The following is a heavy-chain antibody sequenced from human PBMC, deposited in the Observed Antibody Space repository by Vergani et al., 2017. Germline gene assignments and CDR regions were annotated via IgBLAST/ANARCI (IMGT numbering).Heavy chain of an antibody. CDR1: GASIMKRSGYY. J-gene: IGHJ4*02. D-gene: IGHD6-13*01. CDR3: ARADFSTNGYGQSFNVDF. CDR2: IYYTGST. Sequence: QVQLQESGPGLVKTSQTLSLTCAVSGASIMKRSGYYWTWIRQPAGKGLEWIGRIYYTGSTNYNPTLESRVTMSVDTSKNQFSLNLRSVSAADAAGYFCARADFSTNGYGQSFNVDFWGPGALVTVSS. V-gene: IGHV4-61*02.